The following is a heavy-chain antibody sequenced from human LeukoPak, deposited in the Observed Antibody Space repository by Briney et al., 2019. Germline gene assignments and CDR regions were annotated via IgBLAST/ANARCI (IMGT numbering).Heavy chain of an antibody. D-gene: IGHD6-6*01. CDR1: GFTFSSYS. V-gene: IGHV3-21*01. Sequence: GGSLRLSCSASGFTFSSYSMNWVRQAPGKGLEWVSSISSSSSYIYYADSVKGRFTISRDNAKNSLYLQMNSLRAEDTAVYYCARDIAARPNYMDVWGKGTTVTVSS. J-gene: IGHJ6*03. CDR3: ARDIAARPNYMDV. CDR2: ISSSSSYI.